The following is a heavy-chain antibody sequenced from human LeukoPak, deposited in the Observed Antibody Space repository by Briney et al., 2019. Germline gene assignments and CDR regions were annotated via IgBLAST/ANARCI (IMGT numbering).Heavy chain of an antibody. D-gene: IGHD6-13*01. CDR1: GFTFSSYE. J-gene: IGHJ6*03. Sequence: GGSLGLSCAASGFTFSSYEMNWVRQAPGKGLEWVSYISSSGSTIYYADSVKGRFTISRDNAKNSLYLQMNSLRAEDTAVYYCARGLAAGRYYYYYYMDVWGKGTTVTVSS. CDR2: ISSSGSTI. V-gene: IGHV3-48*03. CDR3: ARGLAAGRYYYYYYMDV.